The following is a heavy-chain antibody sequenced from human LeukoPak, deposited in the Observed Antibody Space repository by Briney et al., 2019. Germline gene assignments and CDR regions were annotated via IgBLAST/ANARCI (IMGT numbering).Heavy chain of an antibody. D-gene: IGHD5-12*01. Sequence: SETLSLTCTVSGGSIGGHCWTWIRQPPGKGLEWIGYIYYTGSANYHPSFKSRVTMSVDTSKNQFSLRLNSVTAADTAVYFCARAPSGYSGFESKTSFDFWGQGTLVTVSS. CDR3: ARAPSGYSGFESKTSFDF. CDR1: GGSIGGHC. J-gene: IGHJ4*02. CDR2: IYYTGSA. V-gene: IGHV4-59*11.